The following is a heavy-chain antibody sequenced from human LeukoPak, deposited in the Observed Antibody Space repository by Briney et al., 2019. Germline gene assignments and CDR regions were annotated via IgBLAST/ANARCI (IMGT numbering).Heavy chain of an antibody. CDR3: AKATAYTRGWYGYHFAF. D-gene: IGHD6-19*01. Sequence: PGGSLRLSCAASGFTFDDSAIHWVRQAPGKGLEWVSLITGAGGSTYYADSVKGRFTISRDNSKSSLYLQMNSLRTEDTALYYCAKATAYTRGWYGYHFAFWGQGTLVSVSS. CDR2: ITGAGGST. J-gene: IGHJ4*02. CDR1: GFTFDDSA. V-gene: IGHV3-43*02.